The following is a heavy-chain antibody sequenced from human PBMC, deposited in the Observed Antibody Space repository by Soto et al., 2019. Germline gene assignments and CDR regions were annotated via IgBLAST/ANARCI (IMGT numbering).Heavy chain of an antibody. V-gene: IGHV4-59*08. J-gene: IGHJ6*01. CDR3: VRQGIGYQHCLVDV. D-gene: IGHD2-2*01. CDR1: SGPSSSHN. CDR2: VYDTGDT. Sequence: QVQLQQSGPGLVKPSETLSLTCTVSSGPSSSHNWGWIRQPPGRGLEWIGYVYDTGDTSYNPSLRSRVTISADTTTNHISLTRTSVTAADTAVYYCVRQGIGYQHCLVDVWGQGTTVSVSS.